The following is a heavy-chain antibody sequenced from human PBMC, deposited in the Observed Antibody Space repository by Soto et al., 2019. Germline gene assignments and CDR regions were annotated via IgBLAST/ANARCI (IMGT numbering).Heavy chain of an antibody. CDR1: GFTFSNAW. CDR3: PTRYFDAFYGMDV. J-gene: IGHJ6*02. D-gene: IGHD3-9*01. Sequence: GGSLRLSCAASGFTFSNAWMSWVRQAPGKGLEWVGRIKSKTDGGTTDYAAPVKGRFTISRDDSKNTLYLQMNSLKTEDTAVYYCPTRYFDAFYGMDVWGQGTKVTVSS. V-gene: IGHV3-15*01. CDR2: IKSKTDGGTT.